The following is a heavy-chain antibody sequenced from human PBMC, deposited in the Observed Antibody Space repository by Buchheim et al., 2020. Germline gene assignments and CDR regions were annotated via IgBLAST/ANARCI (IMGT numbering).Heavy chain of an antibody. J-gene: IGHJ4*02. CDR1: GFTFSSYA. CDR2: ISYDGSNK. Sequence: QVQLVESGGGVVQPGRSLRLSCAASGFTFSSYAMHWVRQAPGKGLEWVAVISYDGSNKYYADSVTGRFTISRDNSKNTLYLQMNSLSAEDKAVYYCARDAKYIVLVPAAMSYFDYWGQGTL. CDR3: ARDAKYIVLVPAAMSYFDY. D-gene: IGHD2-2*01. V-gene: IGHV3-30-3*01.